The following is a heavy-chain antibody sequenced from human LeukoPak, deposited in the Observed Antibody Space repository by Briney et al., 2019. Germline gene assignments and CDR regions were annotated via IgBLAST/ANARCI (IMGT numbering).Heavy chain of an antibody. J-gene: IGHJ3*02. V-gene: IGHV3-64*01. CDR1: GFTFSSDA. Sequence: GGSLRLSCAASGFTFSSDAVHCVRQAPGKGLEYVSGNSNNRGSTYYTNSVKGRFTISRDNSKNTLSLKMSSLSAADMAVYYCAKDSSYGSASHAFDMWGNRTMVTVSS. CDR2: NSNNRGST. CDR3: AKDSSYGSASHAFDM. D-gene: IGHD3-10*01.